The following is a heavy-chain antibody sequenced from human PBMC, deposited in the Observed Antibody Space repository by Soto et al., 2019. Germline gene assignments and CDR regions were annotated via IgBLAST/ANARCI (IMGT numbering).Heavy chain of an antibody. D-gene: IGHD5-12*01. J-gene: IGHJ4*02. CDR1: GFTFSSYA. CDR2: ISGSGGST. Sequence: GGSLRLSCAASGFTFSSYAMTWVRQAPGKGLEWVSTISGSGGSTYYADSVKGRFTISRDNSKNTLYLQINSLRAEDTAVYYCAKTPATIVTTTQFDYWGQGTLVTVSS. CDR3: AKTPATIVTTTQFDY. V-gene: IGHV3-23*01.